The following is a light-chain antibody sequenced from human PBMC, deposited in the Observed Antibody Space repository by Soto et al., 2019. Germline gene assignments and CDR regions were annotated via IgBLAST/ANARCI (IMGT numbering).Light chain of an antibody. CDR1: QSVLYSSNNKNY. Sequence: DIVMTQSPDSLAVSLGERDTINCKSSQSVLYSSNNKNYLAWYQQKPGQPPKLLIYWASTRESGVPDRFSGSGSGTDFTLTISRLQAEDVAVYYCQQYYSTPTWTFGQGTKVEIK. CDR3: QQYYSTPTWT. J-gene: IGKJ1*01. CDR2: WAS. V-gene: IGKV4-1*01.